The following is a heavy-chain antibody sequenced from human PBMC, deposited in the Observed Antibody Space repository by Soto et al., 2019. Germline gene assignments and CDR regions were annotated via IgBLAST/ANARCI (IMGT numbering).Heavy chain of an antibody. D-gene: IGHD2-15*01. J-gene: IGHJ6*02. CDR3: TRDFYCSGGSCRYGMDV. CDR2: IRSKAYGGTT. V-gene: IGHV3-49*04. CDR1: GFTFGDYA. Sequence: SCTASGFTFGDYAMSWVRQAPGKGLEWVGFIRSKAYGGTTEYAASVKGRFTISRDDSKSIAYLQMNSLKTEDTAVYYCTRDFYCSGGSCRYGMDVWGQGTTVTVSS.